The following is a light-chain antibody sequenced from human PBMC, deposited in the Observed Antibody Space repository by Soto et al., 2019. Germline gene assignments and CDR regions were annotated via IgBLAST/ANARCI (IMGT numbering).Light chain of an antibody. CDR1: QSVSSN. J-gene: IGKJ4*01. Sequence: EIVMTQSPATLSVSPGERATLSCRASQSVSSNLAWYQQKPGQAPRLLIYGASTRATGIPARFSGSGSGTEFTLTISRLQSEDFAVYYCQQYNNWPLFGGGTKVEIK. CDR3: QQYNNWPL. V-gene: IGKV3-15*01. CDR2: GAS.